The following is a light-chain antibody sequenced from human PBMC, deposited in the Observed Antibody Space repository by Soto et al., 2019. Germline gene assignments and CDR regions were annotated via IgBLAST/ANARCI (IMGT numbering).Light chain of an antibody. Sequence: DIVLTQSPGTLSLSPGERATLSCRASQSVSNNYLAWYQQKPGQAPWLLIYGASNRATGIPDRFSGSGSGTDFTLTISRLEPEDFAVYYCQQYGSSGTFGQGTKVEIK. V-gene: IGKV3-20*01. CDR1: QSVSNNY. CDR3: QQYGSSGT. CDR2: GAS. J-gene: IGKJ1*01.